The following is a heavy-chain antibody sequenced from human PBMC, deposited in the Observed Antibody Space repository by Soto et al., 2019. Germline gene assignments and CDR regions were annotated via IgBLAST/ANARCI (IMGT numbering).Heavy chain of an antibody. V-gene: IGHV1-18*01. Sequence: QVQLVQSGAEVKKPGASVKVSCKASGYTFTSYGISWVRQAPGQGLEWMGWIRAYNGNTNYAQKAXGRVTMTTATSTSTAYMELRSLRSADTAVYYCARDLPTMDVWGQGTTVTVSS. CDR1: GYTFTSYG. J-gene: IGHJ6*02. CDR2: IRAYNGNT. CDR3: ARDLPTMDV.